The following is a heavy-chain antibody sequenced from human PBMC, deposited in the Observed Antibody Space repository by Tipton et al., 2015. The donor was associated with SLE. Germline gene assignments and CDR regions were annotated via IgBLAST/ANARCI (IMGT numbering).Heavy chain of an antibody. CDR2: IYHTGNTY. CDR3: ARAPTSSGWFDP. CDR1: GDSISSGGYY. Sequence: TLSLTCSVSGDSISSGGYYWTWIRQQPGKDLEWIGYIYHTGNTYYYNPSLRGRVSMSVDTSKNQFSLKLDSVIAADTAVYYCARAPTSSGWFDPWGQGTLVTVSS. J-gene: IGHJ5*02. V-gene: IGHV4-31*03. D-gene: IGHD3-10*01.